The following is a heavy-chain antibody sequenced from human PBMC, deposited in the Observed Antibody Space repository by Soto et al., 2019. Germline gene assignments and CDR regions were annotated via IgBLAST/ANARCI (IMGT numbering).Heavy chain of an antibody. Sequence: GASVKVSCKTLGYPFTNNYMHWVRQAPGQGLEWMGWISAYNGNTNYAQKLQCRVTMTTDTSTSTAYMELRSLRSDDTAVYYCARAEKYYYDSSGYHPDYWGQGTLVTVSS. J-gene: IGHJ4*02. CDR3: ARAEKYYYDSSGYHPDY. CDR1: GYPFTNNY. CDR2: ISAYNGNT. V-gene: IGHV1-18*01. D-gene: IGHD3-22*01.